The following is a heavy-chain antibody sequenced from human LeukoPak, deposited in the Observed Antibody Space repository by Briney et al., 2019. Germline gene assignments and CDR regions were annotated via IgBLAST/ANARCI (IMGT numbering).Heavy chain of an antibody. D-gene: IGHD6-13*01. J-gene: IGHJ3*02. CDR3: ATGSAAGTAFAI. CDR2: TYYRSKWFN. Sequence: SQTLSLTCAISGDSVSSNVAAWNWIRQSPSRGLEWLGRTYYRSKWFNEYAVSVKSRIEINPDTSKNHVSLQPKSVTPDDTAVYYCATGSAAGTAFAIWGQGTMVTVSS. CDR1: GDSVSSNVAA. V-gene: IGHV6-1*01.